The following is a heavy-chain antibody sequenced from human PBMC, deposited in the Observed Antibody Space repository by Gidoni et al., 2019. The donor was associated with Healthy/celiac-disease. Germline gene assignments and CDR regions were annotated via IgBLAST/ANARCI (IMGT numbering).Heavy chain of an antibody. CDR3: ARPDSLYYYYGMDA. CDR2: ISSSSSTI. V-gene: IGHV3-48*02. CDR1: GFTFSSYS. Sequence: EVQLVESGGGLVQPGGSLRLSCAASGFTFSSYSMNWVRQAPGKGLEWVSYISSSSSTIYYADSVKGRFTISRDNAKNSLYLQMNSLRDEDTAVYYCARPDSLYYYYGMDAWGQGTTVTVSS. J-gene: IGHJ6*02. D-gene: IGHD2-15*01.